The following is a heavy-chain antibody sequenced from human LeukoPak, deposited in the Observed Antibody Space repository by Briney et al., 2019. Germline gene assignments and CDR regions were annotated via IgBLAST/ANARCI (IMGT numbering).Heavy chain of an antibody. CDR2: IYTSGST. CDR3: ARDRRGGSFPYNWFDP. CDR1: GGSISSYD. V-gene: IGHV4-4*07. Sequence: SETLSLTCTVSGGSISSYDWSWIRQPAGKGLEWIGRIYTSGSTNYNPSLKSRVTMSVDTSKNQFSLKLSSVTAADTAVYYCARDRRGGSFPYNWFDPWGQGTLVTVSS. J-gene: IGHJ5*02. D-gene: IGHD2-15*01.